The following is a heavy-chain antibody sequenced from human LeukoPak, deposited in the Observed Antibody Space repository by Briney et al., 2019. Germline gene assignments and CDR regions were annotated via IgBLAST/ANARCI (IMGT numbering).Heavy chain of an antibody. CDR3: TREEYYYDSSTYYSRYFDL. CDR2: IYYSGST. CDR1: GGSINSGGYY. V-gene: IGHV4-31*03. D-gene: IGHD3-22*01. Sequence: SQTLSLTCTVSGGSINSGGYYWSWTRRHSGKGLEWIGYIYYSGSTYYNPSLKSRVTISVDTSKNQFSLKLSSVTAADTAMYYCTREEYYYDSSTYYSRYFDLWGRGTLVTVSS. J-gene: IGHJ2*01.